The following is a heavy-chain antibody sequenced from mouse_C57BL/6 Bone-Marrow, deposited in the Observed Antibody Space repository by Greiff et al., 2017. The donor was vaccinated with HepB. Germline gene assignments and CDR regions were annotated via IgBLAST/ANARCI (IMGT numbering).Heavy chain of an antibody. V-gene: IGHV5-17*01. CDR1: GFTFSDYG. CDR3: ARRRFTTVVAPGYFDV. CDR2: ISSGSSTI. Sequence: EVQVVESGGGLVKPGGSLKLSCAASGFTFSDYGMHWVRQAPEKGLEWVAYISSGSSTIYYADTVKGRFTISRDNAKNTLFLQMTSLRSEDTAMYYCARRRFTTVVAPGYFDVWGTGTTVTVSS. D-gene: IGHD1-1*01. J-gene: IGHJ1*03.